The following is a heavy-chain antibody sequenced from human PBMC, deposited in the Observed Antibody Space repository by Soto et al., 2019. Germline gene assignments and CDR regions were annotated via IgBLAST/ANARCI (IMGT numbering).Heavy chain of an antibody. Sequence: EASVKVSCKASGYTLTSYGISWVRQAPGQGLEWMGWISAYNGNTNYAQKLQGRVTMTTDTSTSTAYMELRSLRSDDTAVYYCAGDSSGYYDAFDIWGQGTMVTVSS. J-gene: IGHJ3*02. D-gene: IGHD3-22*01. CDR3: AGDSSGYYDAFDI. CDR2: ISAYNGNT. CDR1: GYTLTSYG. V-gene: IGHV1-18*01.